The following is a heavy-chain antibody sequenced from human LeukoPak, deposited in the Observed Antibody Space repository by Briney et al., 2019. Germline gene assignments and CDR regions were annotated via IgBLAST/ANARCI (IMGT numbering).Heavy chain of an antibody. CDR2: ISGSGGST. V-gene: IGHV3-23*01. Sequence: PGGSLRLSCAASGFIFSSYVMTWVRQAPGKGLEWVSAISGSGGSTYYADSVKGRFTISRDNSKNTLYLQMNSLRAEDTAVYYCAVDSGWDDYYYYGMDVWGQGTTVTVSS. CDR3: AVDSGWDDYYYYGMDV. CDR1: GFIFSSYV. J-gene: IGHJ6*02. D-gene: IGHD6-19*01.